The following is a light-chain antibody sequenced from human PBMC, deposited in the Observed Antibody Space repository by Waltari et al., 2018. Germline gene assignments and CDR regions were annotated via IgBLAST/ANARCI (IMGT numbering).Light chain of an antibody. CDR1: RSNIGSNT. J-gene: IGLJ1*01. CDR2: STN. CDR3: AAWDDSLNGYV. Sequence: QSALTQPPSASGPPGQRVTISCSGRRSNIGSNTVAWYQQVPGMAPKFLISSTNERPSGVPGRFSVSKSGSSASLAISALQSEDEADYYCAAWDDSLNGYVFGTGTTVTV. V-gene: IGLV1-44*01.